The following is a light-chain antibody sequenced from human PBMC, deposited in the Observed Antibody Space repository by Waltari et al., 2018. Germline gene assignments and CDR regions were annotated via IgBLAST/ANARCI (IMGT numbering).Light chain of an antibody. V-gene: IGLV2-23*01. CDR3: CSYAGSSTYVV. J-gene: IGLJ2*01. CDR2: EGS. Sequence: SALTQPAYVSGSPGQSITISCTGTRSDCGSHNLFSWYQQHPGKAPKLMIYEGSKRPSGVSNRFSGSKSGNTASLTISGLQAEDEADYYCCSYAGSSTYVVFGGGTKLTVL. CDR1: RSDCGSHNL.